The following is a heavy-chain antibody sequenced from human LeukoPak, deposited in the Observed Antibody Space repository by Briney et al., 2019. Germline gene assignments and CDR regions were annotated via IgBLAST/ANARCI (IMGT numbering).Heavy chain of an antibody. J-gene: IGHJ4*02. CDR2: ISAYNGNT. V-gene: IGHV1-18*01. Sequence: ASVKVSCKASGYTFTSYGISWVRQAPGQGLEWMGWISAYNGNTNYAQKLQGRVTMTTDTSTSTDYMELRSLRSDDTAVYYCARDTETGGFDYWGQGTLVTVSS. D-gene: IGHD2-8*02. CDR1: GYTFTSYG. CDR3: ARDTETGGFDY.